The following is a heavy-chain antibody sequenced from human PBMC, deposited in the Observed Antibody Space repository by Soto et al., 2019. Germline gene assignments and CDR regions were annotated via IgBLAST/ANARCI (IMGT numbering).Heavy chain of an antibody. CDR2: IIPIFGTA. J-gene: IGHJ3*02. V-gene: IGHV1-69*06. D-gene: IGHD2-15*01. Sequence: GASVKVSCKASGGTFSSYAISWVRQAPGQGLEWMGGIIPIFGTANYAQKFQGRVTITADKSTSTAYVELSSLRSEDTAVYYCARSIRHSGWSLIAFDIWGQGTMVTVSS. CDR1: GGTFSSYA. CDR3: ARSIRHSGWSLIAFDI.